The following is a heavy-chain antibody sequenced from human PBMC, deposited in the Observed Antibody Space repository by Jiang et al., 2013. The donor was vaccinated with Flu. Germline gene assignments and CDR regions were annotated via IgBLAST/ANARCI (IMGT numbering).Heavy chain of an antibody. J-gene: IGHJ2*01. V-gene: IGHV4-59*08. D-gene: IGHD4-23*01. CDR1: GGSISSYY. Sequence: TCTVSGGSISSYYWSWIRQPPGKGLEWIGYIYYSGSTNYNPSLKSRVTISVDTSKNQFSLKLSSVTAADTAVYYCARHGGDYGGNPRGDYWYFDLWGRGTLVTVSS. CDR2: IYYSGST. CDR3: ARHGGDYGGNPRGDYWYFDL.